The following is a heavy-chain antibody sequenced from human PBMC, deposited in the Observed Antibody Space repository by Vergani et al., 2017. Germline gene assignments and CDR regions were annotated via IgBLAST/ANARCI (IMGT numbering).Heavy chain of an antibody. CDR1: GFTFNIYA. J-gene: IGHJ4*02. V-gene: IGHV3-23*01. CDR3: AKDDNLMGALHY. CDR2: ITYNCGRT. Sequence: EVRLLESGGGLVQPGGSLRLSCAASGFTFNIYAMSWVRQAPGKGLEWVSTITYNCGRTYYAASVTGRFTIARDKPKNTLFLQLKTLRAEDTGVYYCAKDDNLMGALHYWGEGALVAVSS. D-gene: IGHD2-8*01.